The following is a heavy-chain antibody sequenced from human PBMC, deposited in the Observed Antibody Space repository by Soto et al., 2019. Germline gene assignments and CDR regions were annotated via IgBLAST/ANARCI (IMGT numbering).Heavy chain of an antibody. V-gene: IGHV3-74*01. J-gene: IGHJ6*02. CDR1: GFTFSTYW. CDR2: INSDGSTT. Sequence: EVQLVESGGGLVQPGGSLRLSCAASGFTFSTYWMHWVRQVPGKGLVWVSRINSDGSTTNYADSVKGRFTISRDNAKNTLYLQMNSLRAEDTAVYYCARDAYYDMGVWGQGTTVTVSS. CDR3: ARDAYYDMGV.